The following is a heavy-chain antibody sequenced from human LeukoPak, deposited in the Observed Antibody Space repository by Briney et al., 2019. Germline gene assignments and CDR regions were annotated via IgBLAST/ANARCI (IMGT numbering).Heavy chain of an antibody. J-gene: IGHJ3*01. CDR3: ARSDKSVANAFDV. CDR1: HYTFDNYP. D-gene: IGHD6-19*01. V-gene: IGHV1-18*04. Sequence: ASVKVSCKASHYTFDNYPISWVRQAPGQGLEWMGWISAKNGDTNYAQKVQGRITLTTDIRTNTAYMELRSLGSDDTAVYYCARSDKSVANAFDVWGQGTMVTVSS. CDR2: ISAKNGDT.